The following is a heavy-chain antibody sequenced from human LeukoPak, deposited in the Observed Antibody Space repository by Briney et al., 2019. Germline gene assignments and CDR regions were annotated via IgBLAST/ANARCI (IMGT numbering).Heavy chain of an antibody. Sequence: GGSLRLSCAASGFTFSSYAMSWVRQAPGKGLEWVSAISGSGGSTYYADSVKGRFTISRDNSKNTLYLQMNSLRADDTAVYYCAKPDSIPYTSGWFDFDFWGQGTLVTVSS. V-gene: IGHV3-23*01. D-gene: IGHD6-19*01. CDR1: GFTFSSYA. J-gene: IGHJ4*02. CDR2: ISGSGGST. CDR3: AKPDSIPYTSGWFDFDF.